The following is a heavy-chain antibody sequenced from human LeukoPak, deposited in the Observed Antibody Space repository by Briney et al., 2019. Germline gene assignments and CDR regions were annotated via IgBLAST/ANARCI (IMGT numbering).Heavy chain of an antibody. V-gene: IGHV1-8*01. D-gene: IGHD3-22*01. CDR3: ARDRSHYYDSSGYYYFDY. CDR1: GYTFTSYD. Sequence: EASVKVSCKASGYTFTSYDINWVRHATGQGLEWMGWMNPNSGNTGYAQKFQGRVTMTRNTSISTAYMELSRLRSDDTAVYYCARDRSHYYDSSGYYYFDYWGQGTLVTVSS. CDR2: MNPNSGNT. J-gene: IGHJ4*02.